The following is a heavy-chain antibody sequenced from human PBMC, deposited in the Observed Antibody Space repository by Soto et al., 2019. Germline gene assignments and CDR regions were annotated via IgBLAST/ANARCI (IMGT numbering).Heavy chain of an antibody. D-gene: IGHD1-7*01. CDR3: ASAPSPSSTTGPFGY. CDR2: ISWNSGSI. V-gene: IGHV3-9*01. Sequence: EVQLVESGGGLVQPGRSLRLSCAASGFTFDDYAMHWVRQAPGKGLEWVSGISWNSGSIDYADSVKGRFTISRDNAKKSLSLQRNSLPAEDTALYYCASAPSPSSTTGPFGYRGQGTLVPGSS. CDR1: GFTFDDYA. J-gene: IGHJ4*02.